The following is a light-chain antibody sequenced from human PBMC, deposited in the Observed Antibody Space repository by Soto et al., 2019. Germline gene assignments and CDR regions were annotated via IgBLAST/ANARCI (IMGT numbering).Light chain of an antibody. V-gene: IGLV2-11*01. Sequence: QSALTQPRSVSGSPGQPVTISCTGTSSDVGGYNYVSWYQQHPGKAPNLMIYDVSQRPSGVPDRFSGSKSGNTASLTISGLQAEDEADYYCCSYAGSVLFGGGTKLTVL. CDR3: CSYAGSVL. J-gene: IGLJ2*01. CDR2: DVS. CDR1: SSDVGGYNY.